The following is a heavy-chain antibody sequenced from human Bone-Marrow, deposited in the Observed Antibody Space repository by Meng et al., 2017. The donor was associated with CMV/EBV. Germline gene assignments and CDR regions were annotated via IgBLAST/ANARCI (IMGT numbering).Heavy chain of an antibody. CDR2: IYYSGST. Sequence: SETLSLTCTFSGGSISSGDYYWSWIRQPPGKGLEWIGYIYYSGSTYYNPSLKSRVTISVDTSKNQFSLKLSSVTAADTAVYYCARADIVVVPAAYYYYGMDVWGQGTTVTFSS. J-gene: IGHJ6*02. CDR3: ARADIVVVPAAYYYYGMDV. D-gene: IGHD2-2*01. CDR1: GGSISSGDYY. V-gene: IGHV4-30-4*08.